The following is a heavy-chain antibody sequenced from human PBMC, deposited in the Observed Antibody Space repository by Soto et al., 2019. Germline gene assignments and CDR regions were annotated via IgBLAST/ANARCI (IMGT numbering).Heavy chain of an antibody. Sequence: QVQLVQSGAEVKKPGSSVKVSCKASGGTFSSYAISWVRQAPGQGLEWMGGIIPIFGTANYAQKFQGRVTITADESTSTAYMELSRLRSEDTAVYYCARPRGVRGTPWVNGMDVWGQGTTVTVSS. V-gene: IGHV1-69*12. D-gene: IGHD3-10*01. CDR2: IIPIFGTA. CDR1: GGTFSSYA. CDR3: ARPRGVRGTPWVNGMDV. J-gene: IGHJ6*02.